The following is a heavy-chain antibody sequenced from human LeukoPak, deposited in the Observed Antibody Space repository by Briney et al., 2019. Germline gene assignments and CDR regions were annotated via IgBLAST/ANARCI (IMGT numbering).Heavy chain of an antibody. D-gene: IGHD3-22*01. V-gene: IGHV4-31*03. CDR1: GGSISRGGYY. J-gene: IGHJ3*02. CDR2: IYYSGST. CDR3: ARVENVIYYDSRAGAFDI. Sequence: PSETLSLTCTVSGGSISRGGYYWSWIRQHPGKGLEWIGYIYYSGSTYYSPSLKSRVTISVDTSKNQFSLKLSSVTAADTAVYYCARVENVIYYDSRAGAFDIWGQGTMVTVSS.